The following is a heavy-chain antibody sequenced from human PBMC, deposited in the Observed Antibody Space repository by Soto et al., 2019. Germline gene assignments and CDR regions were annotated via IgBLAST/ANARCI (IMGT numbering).Heavy chain of an antibody. J-gene: IGHJ4*02. CDR3: ARPMNHYDFWSGYYPDY. V-gene: IGHV3-33*01. CDR2: IWYDGSNK. CDR1: GFTFSSYG. Sequence: GGSLRLSCAASGFTFSSYGMHWVRQAPGKGLEWVAAIWYDGSNKYYADSVKGRFTISRDNSKNTLYLQMNSLRAEDTAVYYCARPMNHYDFWSGYYPDYWGQGTLVTVSS. D-gene: IGHD3-3*01.